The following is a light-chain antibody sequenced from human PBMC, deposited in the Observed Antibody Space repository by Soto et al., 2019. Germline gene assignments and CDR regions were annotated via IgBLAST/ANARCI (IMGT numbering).Light chain of an antibody. CDR3: SSFRSSSTYV. Sequence: QSALTQPASVSGSPGQSITISCTGTTSDVGGYNHVSWYQHYPGKAPKLMIYDVSSRPSGVSDRSSGSKSGNTASLTISGLQAEDEADYYCSSFRSSSTYVFGTGTKVTVL. V-gene: IGLV2-14*03. J-gene: IGLJ1*01. CDR1: TSDVGGYNH. CDR2: DVS.